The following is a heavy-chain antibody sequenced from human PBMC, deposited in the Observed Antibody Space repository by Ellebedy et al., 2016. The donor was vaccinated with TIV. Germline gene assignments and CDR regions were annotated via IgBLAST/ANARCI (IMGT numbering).Heavy chain of an antibody. V-gene: IGHV4-34*01. CDR1: GGSFSASY. J-gene: IGHJ4*02. CDR3: ARVTRSFTVYDSSGLFDY. CDR2: INHSGST. D-gene: IGHD3-22*01. Sequence: SETLSLTXAVYGGSFSASYWSWTRQPPGKGLDWIGEINHSGSTNYNPSLKSRVTISVDTSKNQFSLKLSSVTAADTAVYYCARVTRSFTVYDSSGLFDYWGQGTLVTVSS.